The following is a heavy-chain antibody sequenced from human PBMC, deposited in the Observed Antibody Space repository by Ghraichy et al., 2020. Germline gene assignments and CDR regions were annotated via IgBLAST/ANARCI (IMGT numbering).Heavy chain of an antibody. Sequence: LRLSCAASGFTVSSNYMSWVRQAPGKGLEWVSTIYSGGSTYYADSVKGRFTISRDNSKNMLFLQMNSLRAEDTAVYYCARGPRNDAFDIWGQGTMVTVSS. J-gene: IGHJ3*02. V-gene: IGHV3-66*01. CDR3: ARGPRNDAFDI. CDR2: IYSGGST. CDR1: GFTVSSNY.